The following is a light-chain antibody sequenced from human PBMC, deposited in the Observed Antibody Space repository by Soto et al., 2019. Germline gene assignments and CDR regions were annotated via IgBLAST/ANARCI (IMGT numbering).Light chain of an antibody. Sequence: EFVLTQSPATLSSSPGEKATPSCRASQSVSSYLAWYQQKPGQAPRLLIYDASSRASGVPDRFSGSGSGTDFTLTISRLEPEDFEVYYCQQYGSSPWTSGQGTKGDIK. J-gene: IGKJ1*01. CDR2: DAS. V-gene: IGKV3-20*01. CDR1: QSVSSY. CDR3: QQYGSSPWT.